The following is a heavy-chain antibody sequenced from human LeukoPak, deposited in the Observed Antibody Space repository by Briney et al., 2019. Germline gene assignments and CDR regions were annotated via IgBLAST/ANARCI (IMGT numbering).Heavy chain of an antibody. CDR2: IKEDGSEK. CDR3: ATHGYSELRYFDWSTNE. Sequence: GGSLRLSCVVSGFTFSSHWMSWVRQAPGKGLEWVANIKEDGSEKYYVDSVKGRFTIPRDNAKKSLYLQMDSLRAEDAAVYYCATHGYSELRYFDWSTNEWGQGTLVTVSS. CDR1: GFTFSSHW. D-gene: IGHD3-9*01. J-gene: IGHJ4*02. V-gene: IGHV3-7*01.